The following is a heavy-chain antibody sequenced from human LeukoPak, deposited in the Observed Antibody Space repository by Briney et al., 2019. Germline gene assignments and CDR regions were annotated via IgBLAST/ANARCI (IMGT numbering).Heavy chain of an antibody. CDR2: IYHSGST. CDR1: GGSISNFY. D-gene: IGHD3-22*01. CDR3: ARDAGYDSSGYYDLDY. J-gene: IGHJ4*02. Sequence: SETLSLTCTVSGGSISNFYWSWIRQPAGKGLEWIGSIYHSGSTYYNPSLKSRVTISVDTSKNQFSLKLSSVTAADTAVYYCARDAGYDSSGYYDLDYWGQGTLVTVSS. V-gene: IGHV4-4*07.